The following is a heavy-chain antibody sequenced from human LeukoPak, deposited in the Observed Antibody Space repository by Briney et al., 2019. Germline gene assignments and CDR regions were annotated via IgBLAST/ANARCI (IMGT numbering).Heavy chain of an antibody. Sequence: GGSLRLSCAASGFTLSSYAMSWVRQAPGKGLEWVSAISGSGGSTYYADSVKGRFTISRDNSKNTLYLQMNSLRAEDTAVYYCAKVPSPYYYDSSGYYLFDYWGQGTLVTVSS. CDR2: ISGSGGST. D-gene: IGHD3-22*01. CDR1: GFTLSSYA. CDR3: AKVPSPYYYDSSGYYLFDY. J-gene: IGHJ4*02. V-gene: IGHV3-23*01.